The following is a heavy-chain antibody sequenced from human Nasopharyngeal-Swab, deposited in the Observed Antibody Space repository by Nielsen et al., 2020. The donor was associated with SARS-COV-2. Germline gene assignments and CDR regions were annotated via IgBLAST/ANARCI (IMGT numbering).Heavy chain of an antibody. Sequence: KVSCKDSGYSFDRYWIGWLRQMPGKCLEWMGIIYPGDSDVRYSPSFQGRVTISADKSINTAYIQWSSLKASDTAIYYCARRVSSSGFDAFDIWGQGTLVTVSS. CDR1: GYSFDRYW. V-gene: IGHV5-51*01. CDR3: ARRVSSSGFDAFDI. CDR2: IYPGDSDV. J-gene: IGHJ3*02. D-gene: IGHD3-22*01.